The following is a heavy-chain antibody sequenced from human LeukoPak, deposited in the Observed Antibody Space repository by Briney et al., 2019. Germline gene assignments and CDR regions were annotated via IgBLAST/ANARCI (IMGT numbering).Heavy chain of an antibody. Sequence: GGSLRLSCAASGFTFSSYDMNWVRQAPGKGLEWVSYISSSSSYTNYADSVKGRFTISRDNAKNSLYLQMNSLRAEDTAVYYCAREYSSSWYDAFDVWGQGTMVTVSS. V-gene: IGHV3-21*05. D-gene: IGHD6-13*01. CDR1: GFTFSSYD. CDR3: AREYSSSWYDAFDV. J-gene: IGHJ3*01. CDR2: ISSSSSYT.